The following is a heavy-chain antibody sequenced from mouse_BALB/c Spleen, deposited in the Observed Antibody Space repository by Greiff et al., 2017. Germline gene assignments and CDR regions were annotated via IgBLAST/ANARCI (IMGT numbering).Heavy chain of an antibody. CDR1: GFAFSSYD. J-gene: IGHJ4*01. V-gene: IGHV5-12-1*01. D-gene: IGHD1-1*01. CDR2: ISSGGGST. Sequence: DVQLQESGGGLVKPGGSLKLSCAASGFAFSSYDMSWVRQTPEKRLEWVAYISSGGGSTYYPDTVKGRFTISRDNAKNTLYLQMSSLKSEDTAMYYCASLITTVDAMDYWGQGTSVTVSS. CDR3: ASLITTVDAMDY.